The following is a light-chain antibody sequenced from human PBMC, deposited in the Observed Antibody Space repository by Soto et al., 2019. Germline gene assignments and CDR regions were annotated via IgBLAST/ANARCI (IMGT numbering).Light chain of an antibody. J-gene: IGKJ1*01. V-gene: IGKV2-30*01. CDR1: KSLVYSDGNTH. CDR3: THGTHWPRT. Sequence: DVVLTQSPLSLPVNFGQPASISCRSSKSLVYSDGNTHLSWFHQRPGQSPRRLIYRVSSRDSGVPDRFSGSGSGTDFTLEISRVEAEDVGIYFCTHGTHWPRTVGQGTKVEVK. CDR2: RVS.